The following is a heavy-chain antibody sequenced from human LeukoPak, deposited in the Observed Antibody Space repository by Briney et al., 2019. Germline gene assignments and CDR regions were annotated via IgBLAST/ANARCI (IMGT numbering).Heavy chain of an antibody. D-gene: IGHD6-19*01. CDR1: GGSISSLNL. CDR3: AGLEGRYSTDWFYFFDY. Sequence: SETLSLTCIVSGGSISSLNLWSWLRQPPGKGLEWIGEMYLGGTTDFNPSLKSRVTILIDKSKNQLSLQLTSVTAADTAAYYCAGLEGRYSTDWFYFFDYWGQGALVTVSS. CDR2: MYLGGTT. J-gene: IGHJ4*02. V-gene: IGHV4-4*02.